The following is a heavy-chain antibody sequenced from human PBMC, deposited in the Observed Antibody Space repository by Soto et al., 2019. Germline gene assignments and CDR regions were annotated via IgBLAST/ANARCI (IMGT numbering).Heavy chain of an antibody. CDR1: GDTFSSYA. CDR2: IIPMTGST. V-gene: IGHV1-69*01. Sequence: QVQLVQSGAEVRKPGSSVNVSCTSSGDTFSSYAINWVRQAPGQGLEWMGGIIPMTGSTNYAQKFLGRVTISADESTRTAYLELRSLRSEGTAVFYFSHNAWRPERTRADGFDVWGQGTVVSVST. D-gene: IGHD1-1*01. CDR3: SHNAWRPERTRADGFDV. J-gene: IGHJ3*01.